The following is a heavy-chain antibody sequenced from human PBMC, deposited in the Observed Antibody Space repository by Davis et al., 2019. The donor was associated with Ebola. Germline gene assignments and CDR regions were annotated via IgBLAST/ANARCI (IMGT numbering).Heavy chain of an antibody. CDR2: FDPEDGAT. CDR1: GYILSELS. J-gene: IGHJ4*02. Sequence: ASVKVSCKVSGYILSELSMHWVRQAPGKGLEWMGHFDPEDGATVYAQKFQGRLTLTEDTSTDTAYMELSSLRSEDTAVYYCSVGGQDGGFDYWGQGTLVPVSS. D-gene: IGHD3-16*01. CDR3: SVGGQDGGFDY. V-gene: IGHV1-24*01.